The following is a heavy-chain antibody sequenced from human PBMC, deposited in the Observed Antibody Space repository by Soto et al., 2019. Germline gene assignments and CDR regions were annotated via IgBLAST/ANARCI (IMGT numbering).Heavy chain of an antibody. CDR2: IWYDGSNK. V-gene: IGHV3-33*01. D-gene: IGHD6-13*01. Sequence: QVQLVESGGGVVQPGRSLRLSCAASGFTFSSYGMHWVRQAPGTGLEWVADIWYDGSNKYYADSVKGRFTISIDNSKNTPSLHINSLRGEDTAVSYCARGAGQQLVQDIDYYGMDVWGQGTTVTVSS. CDR1: GFTFSSYG. J-gene: IGHJ6*02. CDR3: ARGAGQQLVQDIDYYGMDV.